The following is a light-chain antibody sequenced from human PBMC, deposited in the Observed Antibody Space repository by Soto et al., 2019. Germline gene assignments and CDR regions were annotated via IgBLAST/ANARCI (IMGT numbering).Light chain of an antibody. Sequence: SVLPQPASVSGAPGRSITISCTGTSSDIGSYDYVSWYQQHPGKAPNLIIYEVTDRPPGVSNRFSGSKSGNTASLTISGLQAEDEADYYCSSFTSTSTRLFGSGTKVTVL. CDR2: EVT. CDR1: SSDIGSYDY. CDR3: SSFTSTSTRL. V-gene: IGLV2-14*01. J-gene: IGLJ1*01.